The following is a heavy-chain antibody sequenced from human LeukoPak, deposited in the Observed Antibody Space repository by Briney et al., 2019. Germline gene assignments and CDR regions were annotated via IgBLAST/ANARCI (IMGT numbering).Heavy chain of an antibody. CDR2: ISSSSSTI. V-gene: IGHV3-48*01. Sequence: PGGSLRLSCAASGFTFSSYSMNWVRQAPGKGLEWVSYISSSSSTIYYADSVKGRFTISRDNAKNSLYQQMNSLRVEDTAVYFCARDPGAFPYFFDNWGQGTLVTVSS. CDR1: GFTFSSYS. D-gene: IGHD4/OR15-4a*01. J-gene: IGHJ4*02. CDR3: ARDPGAFPYFFDN.